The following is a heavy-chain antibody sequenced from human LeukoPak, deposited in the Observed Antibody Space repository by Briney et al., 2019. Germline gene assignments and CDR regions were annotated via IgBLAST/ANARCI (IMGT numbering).Heavy chain of an antibody. CDR1: GYTLTELS. D-gene: IGHD3-10*01. CDR2: FDPEDGET. J-gene: IGHJ6*02. V-gene: IGHV1-24*01. CDR3: ATLNGESYRYYYYGMDV. Sequence: GASVKVSCKVSGYTLTELSMHWVRQAPGKGLEWVGGFDPEDGETIYAQKFQGRVTMTEDTSTDTAYMELSSLRSEDTAVYYCATLNGESYRYYYYGMDVWGQGTTVTVSS.